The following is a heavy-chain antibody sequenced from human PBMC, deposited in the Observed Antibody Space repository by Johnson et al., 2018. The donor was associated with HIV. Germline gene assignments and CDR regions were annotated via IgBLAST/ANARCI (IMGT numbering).Heavy chain of an antibody. CDR3: ASDWDYYDSSGYYYANMVDAFDV. Sequence: QVQLVESGGGLVKPGGSLRLSCAASGFTFSDYYMSWIRQAPGKGLEWVSYISSSGSTIYYADSVKGRFTISRDNATNSLYLQMNSLRAEDTALYYCASDWDYYDSSGYYYANMVDAFDVWGQGTVVTVSS. CDR2: ISSSGSTI. D-gene: IGHD3-22*01. V-gene: IGHV3-11*01. J-gene: IGHJ3*01. CDR1: GFTFSDYY.